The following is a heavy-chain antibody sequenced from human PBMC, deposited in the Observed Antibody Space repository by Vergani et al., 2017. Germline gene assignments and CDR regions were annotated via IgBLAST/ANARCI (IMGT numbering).Heavy chain of an antibody. CDR1: GFTFSSHA. D-gene: IGHD5-24*01. CDR3: GRRSDNYN. CDR2: IKNTGDST. J-gene: IGHJ4*02. V-gene: IGHV3-23*01. Sequence: EVQLLQSEGAVVQPGGSLRLSCVASGFTFSSHAMSWVRQGHGQGLEWVSSIKNTGDSTHYADSVKGRFTISRDNSKNTLYLQVNSLRVEDTAVYYCGRRSDNYNWVQGTLVTVSS.